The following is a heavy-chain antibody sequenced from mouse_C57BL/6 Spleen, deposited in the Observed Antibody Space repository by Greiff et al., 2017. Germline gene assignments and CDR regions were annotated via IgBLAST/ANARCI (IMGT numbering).Heavy chain of an antibody. J-gene: IGHJ4*01. CDR3: ARKEVYDGYPGDY. Sequence: VQLQQPGAELVKPGASVKMSCKASGYTFTSYWITWVKQRPGQGLEWIGDIYPGSGSTNYNEKFKSKATLTVDTSSSTAYMQLSILTSEDSAVYYCARKEVYDGYPGDYWGQGTSVTVSS. CDR1: GYTFTSYW. D-gene: IGHD2-3*01. CDR2: IYPGSGST. V-gene: IGHV1-55*01.